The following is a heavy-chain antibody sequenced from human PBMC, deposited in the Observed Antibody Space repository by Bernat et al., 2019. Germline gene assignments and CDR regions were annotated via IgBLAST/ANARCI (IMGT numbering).Heavy chain of an antibody. CDR3: ARVFYGGKSDNWFDP. D-gene: IGHD4-23*01. J-gene: IGHJ5*02. CDR2: IYYSGST. CDR1: GGSISSGDYY. Sequence: QVQLQESGPGLVKPSQTLSLTCTVSGGSISSGDYYWSWIRQPPGKGLEWIGYIYYSGSTYYNPSVKSRVTISVETSKKQCSRKMSTVTAADKAVYYCARVFYGGKSDNWFDPWGQGTLVTVSS. V-gene: IGHV4-30-4*01.